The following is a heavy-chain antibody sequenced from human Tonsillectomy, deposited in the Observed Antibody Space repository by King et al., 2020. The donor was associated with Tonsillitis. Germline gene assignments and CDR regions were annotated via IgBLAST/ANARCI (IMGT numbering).Heavy chain of an antibody. Sequence: QLQESGPGLVEPSETLSLTCTVSGGSISSSGYYWGWIRQPPGKGLEWLGGFLYIGSTYYNPSRKNQVPISVDTSKNQFSLTLSSVTAADTAVYYCARLAWGGDDAFDIWGQGTRVTVSS. CDR3: ARLAWGGDDAFDI. V-gene: IGHV4-39*01. D-gene: IGHD7-27*01. CDR1: GGSISSSGYY. J-gene: IGHJ3*02. CDR2: FLYIGST.